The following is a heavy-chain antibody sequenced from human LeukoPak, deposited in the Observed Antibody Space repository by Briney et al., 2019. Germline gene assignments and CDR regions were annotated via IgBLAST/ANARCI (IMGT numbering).Heavy chain of an antibody. Sequence: GGSLRLSCAASGFTFSSYSMNWVRQAPGKGLEWVSYISSSSSTIYYADSVKGRFTISRDNAKNSLYLQMNSLRAEDTAVYYCAREALYYYGSGSYYRDAFDIWGQGTMVTVSS. CDR3: AREALYYYGSGSYYRDAFDI. CDR2: ISSSSSTI. V-gene: IGHV3-48*04. CDR1: GFTFSSYS. J-gene: IGHJ3*02. D-gene: IGHD3-10*01.